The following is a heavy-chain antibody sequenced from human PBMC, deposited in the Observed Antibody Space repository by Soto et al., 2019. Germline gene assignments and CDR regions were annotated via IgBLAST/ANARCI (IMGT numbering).Heavy chain of an antibody. V-gene: IGHV1-18*01. J-gene: IGHJ6*02. CDR2: ISTYNGDT. CDR1: GYTFTRSG. D-gene: IGHD5-12*01. CDR3: AREGVAPYYYYGMDV. Sequence: VKVSCKASGYTFTRSGISWVRQAPGQGLEWMGWISTYNGDTNYAQTFQGRVTMTTDTSTSTVHMEVRSLRSDDTAVYYCAREGVAPYYYYGMDVWGQGTPVTVS.